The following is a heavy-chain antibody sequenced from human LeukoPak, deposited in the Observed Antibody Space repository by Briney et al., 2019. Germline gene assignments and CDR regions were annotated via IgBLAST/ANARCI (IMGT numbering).Heavy chain of an antibody. Sequence: GGSLRLSCAASGFTFSSYSMNWFRQAPGKGLEWVSSISSSSSYIYYADSVKGRFTISRDNAKNSLYLQMNSLRAEDTAVYYCARDRPSLDYSFDYWGQGTLVTVSS. D-gene: IGHD4-11*01. J-gene: IGHJ4*02. CDR3: ARDRPSLDYSFDY. CDR1: GFTFSSYS. V-gene: IGHV3-21*01. CDR2: ISSSSSYI.